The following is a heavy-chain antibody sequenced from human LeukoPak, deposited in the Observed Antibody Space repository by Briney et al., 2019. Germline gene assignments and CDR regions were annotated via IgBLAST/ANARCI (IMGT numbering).Heavy chain of an antibody. CDR3: ARVKDRSGYYYSFDY. Sequence: SQTLSLTCIVSGVSMTSGTFSWSWIRQPAGKGLQWIGRAHTSGSTNYNPSLQSRVTISVDTSKNLFSLELSSVTAADTAVYYCARVKDRSGYYYSFDYWGQGTLITVSS. D-gene: IGHD3-22*01. V-gene: IGHV4-61*02. J-gene: IGHJ4*02. CDR1: GVSMTSGTFS. CDR2: AHTSGST.